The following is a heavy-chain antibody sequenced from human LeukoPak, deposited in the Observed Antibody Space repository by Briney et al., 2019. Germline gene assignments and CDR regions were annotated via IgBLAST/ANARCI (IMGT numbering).Heavy chain of an antibody. J-gene: IGHJ4*02. V-gene: IGHV4-31*03. D-gene: IGHD5-18*01. CDR3: ASAPLGNSFGYMAN. Sequence: SETLSLTCTVSGGSISSAGYYWNWIRQHPTEGLEWIGHIYYTGRTTYNPSVKSRVTISADTSKNQFSLKLNSVTAADTAVYFCASAPLGNSFGYMANWGQGALVTVSS. CDR2: IYYTGRT. CDR1: GGSISSAGYY.